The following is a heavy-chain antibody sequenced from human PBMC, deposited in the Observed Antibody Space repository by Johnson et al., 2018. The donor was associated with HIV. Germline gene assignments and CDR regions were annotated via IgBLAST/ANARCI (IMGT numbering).Heavy chain of an antibody. J-gene: IGHJ3*02. CDR1: GFTFSSYA. CDR3: AKEMLATRSPHAFDI. V-gene: IGHV3-30*04. CDR2: ISYDGSNK. Sequence: QMLLVESGGGVVQPGRSLRLSCAASGFTFSSYAMHWVRQAPGKGLEWVAVISYDGSNKYYADSVKGRFTISRDNSKNTLYLQMNSLRAEDTAVYYCAKEMLATRSPHAFDIWGQGTMVTVSS. D-gene: IGHD2-8*01.